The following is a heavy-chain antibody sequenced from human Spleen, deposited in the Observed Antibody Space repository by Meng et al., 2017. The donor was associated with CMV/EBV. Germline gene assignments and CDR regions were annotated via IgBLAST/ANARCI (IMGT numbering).Heavy chain of an antibody. V-gene: IGHV4-59*01. CDR3: AREGDGGYFDY. Sequence: SETLSLTCTVSGGSIITYYWSWIRQPPGKGLEWIGYIYSSGSTNYNPSLKSRVTISVDTSKNQFSLKLNSVTTADTAVYYCAREGDGGYFDYWGQGTLVTVSS. CDR1: GGSIITYY. D-gene: IGHD5-24*01. J-gene: IGHJ4*02. CDR2: IYSSGST.